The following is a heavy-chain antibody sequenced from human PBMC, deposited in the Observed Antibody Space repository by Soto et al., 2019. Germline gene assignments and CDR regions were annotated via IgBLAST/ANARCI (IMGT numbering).Heavy chain of an antibody. D-gene: IGHD2-2*01. Sequence: GGSLRLSCAASGFTFSSYAMSWVRQAPGKGLEWVSAISGSGGSTYYADSVKGRFTISRDNSKNTLYLQMNSLRAEDTAVYYCAKEVIVVPAATQTTPFDYWGQGTLVTVSS. CDR3: AKEVIVVPAATQTTPFDY. J-gene: IGHJ4*02. CDR2: ISGSGGST. CDR1: GFTFSSYA. V-gene: IGHV3-23*01.